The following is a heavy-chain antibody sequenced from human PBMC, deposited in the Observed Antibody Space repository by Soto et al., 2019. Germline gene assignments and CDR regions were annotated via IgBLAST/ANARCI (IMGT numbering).Heavy chain of an antibody. Sequence: ASVKVSCKASGYTFTSYCISWVRQAPGQGLEWMGWISAYNGNTNYAQKLQGRVTMTTDTSTSTAYMELRSLRSDDTAVYYCARDRRITIFGVVNRYYFDYWGQGTLVTVSS. CDR1: GYTFTSYC. V-gene: IGHV1-18*01. J-gene: IGHJ4*02. CDR2: ISAYNGNT. CDR3: ARDRRITIFGVVNRYYFDY. D-gene: IGHD3-3*01.